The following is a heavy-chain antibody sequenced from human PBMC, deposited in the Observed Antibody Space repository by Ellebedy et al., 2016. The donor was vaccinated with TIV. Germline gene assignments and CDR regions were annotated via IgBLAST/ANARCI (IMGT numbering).Heavy chain of an antibody. V-gene: IGHV4-34*01. CDR2: INQSGRA. CDR3: AEGRSGWYYFDY. Sequence: SETLSLTCTVSGGSISPYYYSWIRQPPGKGLEWIGEINQSGRATYNPSLKGRVTISADMSKNQFSLRLTSVTAADTAVYYCAEGRSGWYYFDYWGQGTLVTVSS. CDR1: GGSISPYY. J-gene: IGHJ4*02. D-gene: IGHD6-19*01.